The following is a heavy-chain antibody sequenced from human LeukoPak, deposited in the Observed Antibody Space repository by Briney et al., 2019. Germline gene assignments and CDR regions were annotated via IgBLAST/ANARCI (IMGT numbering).Heavy chain of an antibody. Sequence: GGSLRLSCAASGFIFSNYAMSWVRQTPAKGLEWVSAISTDGARTYYADSVNGRFTMSRDNSQNTLYLQMNSLRDEDTALYYCATHNVLAGAHDYRGPGTLVTVSS. CDR3: ATHNVLAGAHDY. V-gene: IGHV3-23*01. CDR2: ISTDGART. CDR1: GFIFSNYA. J-gene: IGHJ4*02. D-gene: IGHD1-26*01.